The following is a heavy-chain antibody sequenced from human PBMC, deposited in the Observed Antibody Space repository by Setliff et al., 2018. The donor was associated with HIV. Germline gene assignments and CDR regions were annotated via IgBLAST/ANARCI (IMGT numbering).Heavy chain of an antibody. Sequence: SETLSLTCTVSGGSISSYYWSWIRQPPGKGLEWIGYIYYSGSTNYNPSLKSRATISVDTSKNQFSLKLSSVTAADTAVYYCARLSIFGVASKGWFDPWGQGTLVTVSS. CDR3: ARLSIFGVASKGWFDP. CDR2: IYYSGST. J-gene: IGHJ5*02. D-gene: IGHD3-3*01. V-gene: IGHV4-59*08. CDR1: GGSISSYY.